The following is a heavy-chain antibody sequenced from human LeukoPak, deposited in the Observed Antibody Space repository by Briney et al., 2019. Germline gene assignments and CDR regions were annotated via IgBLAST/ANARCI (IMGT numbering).Heavy chain of an antibody. CDR1: GGSISSSSYY. J-gene: IGHJ6*03. CDR2: IYYSGST. V-gene: IGHV4-39*07. D-gene: IGHD2-2*02. CDR3: AREGCSSTSCYTGGSYYYYYYMDV. Sequence: SETLSLTCTVSGGSISSSSYYWGWIRQPPGKGLEWIGSIYYSGSTYCNPSLKSRVTISVDTSKNQFSLKLSSVTAADTAVYYCAREGCSSTSCYTGGSYYYYYYMDVWGKGTTVTVSS.